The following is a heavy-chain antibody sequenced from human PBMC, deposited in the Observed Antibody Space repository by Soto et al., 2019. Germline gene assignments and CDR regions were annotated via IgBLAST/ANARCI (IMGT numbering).Heavy chain of an antibody. V-gene: IGHV3-23*04. CDR3: AREVGAPSGWLDP. Sequence: EVRLVESGGGLVQPGGSLKLSCAASGFNFSDSTIYWVRQTPGKGLEWVSGISASGGLKYYADSVQGRFTVSRDNSKNILYLQMDNLGDGDTALYYCAREVGAPSGWLDPWGQGTQVTVSS. CDR2: ISASGGLK. D-gene: IGHD1-26*01. CDR1: GFNFSDST. J-gene: IGHJ5*02.